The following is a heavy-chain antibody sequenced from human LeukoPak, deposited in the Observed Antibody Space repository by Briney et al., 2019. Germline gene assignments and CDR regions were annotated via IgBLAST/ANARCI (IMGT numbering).Heavy chain of an antibody. CDR1: GGSFSGYY. V-gene: IGHV4-34*01. Sequence: PSETLSLTCAVSGGSFSGYYWSWIRQPPGKGLEWIGEINHSGSTNYNPSLKSRVTISVDTSKNQFSLKLSSVTAADTAVYYCARGRTYCGGDCYRQNWFDPWGQGTLVTVSS. J-gene: IGHJ5*02. CDR3: ARGRTYCGGDCYRQNWFDP. CDR2: INHSGST. D-gene: IGHD2-21*02.